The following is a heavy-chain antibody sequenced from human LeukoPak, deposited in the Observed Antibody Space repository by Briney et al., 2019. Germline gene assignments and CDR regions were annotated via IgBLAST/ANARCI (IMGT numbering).Heavy chain of an antibody. CDR1: GGSISSYY. CDR2: IYYSGRT. Sequence: SETLSLTCTVSGGSISSYYWSWIRQPPGKGLEYIGSIYYSGRTYYNPSLKSRVSISIDTSKNQFSLKLNSVTAADTAVYYCARLIAADPQLDYWGQGTLVTVSS. V-gene: IGHV4-59*01. D-gene: IGHD6-25*01. J-gene: IGHJ4*02. CDR3: ARLIAADPQLDY.